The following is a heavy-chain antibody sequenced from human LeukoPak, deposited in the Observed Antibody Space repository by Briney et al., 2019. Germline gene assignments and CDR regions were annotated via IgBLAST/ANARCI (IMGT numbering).Heavy chain of an antibody. CDR1: GGSISSSSYY. V-gene: IGHV4-39*01. J-gene: IGHJ5*02. CDR2: IYYSGST. CDR3: AGHSLPGSWFDP. Sequence: PSETLSLTCTVSGGSISSSSYYWGWIRQPPGKGLEWIGSIYYSGSTYYNPSLKSRVTISVDTSKNQFSLKLSSVTAADTAVYYCAGHSLPGSWFDPWGQGTLVTVSS.